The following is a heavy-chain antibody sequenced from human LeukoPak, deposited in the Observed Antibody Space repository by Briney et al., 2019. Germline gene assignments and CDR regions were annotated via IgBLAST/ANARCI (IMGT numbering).Heavy chain of an antibody. CDR2: INHSGST. CDR3: ARGFGYNFGY. CDR1: GGSFSGYY. J-gene: IGHJ4*02. Sequence: PSETLSHTCAVYGGSFSGYYWSWIRQPPGKGLEWIGEINHSGSTNYNPSLKSRVTISVDTSKNQFSLKLSSVTAADTAVYYCARGFGYNFGYWGQGTLVTVSS. V-gene: IGHV4-34*01. D-gene: IGHD5-24*01.